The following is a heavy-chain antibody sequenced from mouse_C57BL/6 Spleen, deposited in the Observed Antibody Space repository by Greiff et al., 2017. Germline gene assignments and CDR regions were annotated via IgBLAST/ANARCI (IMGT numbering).Heavy chain of an antibody. CDR1: GYSFTDYN. D-gene: IGHD3-2*02. Sequence: EVQLVESGPELVKPGASVKISCKASGYSFTDYNMNWVKQSNGKSLEWIGVINPNYGTTSYNQKFKGKATLTVDQSSSTAYMQLNSLTSEDSAVYYCARWGQLRPPYAMDYWGQGTSVTVSS. V-gene: IGHV1-39*01. CDR3: ARWGQLRPPYAMDY. CDR2: INPNYGTT. J-gene: IGHJ4*01.